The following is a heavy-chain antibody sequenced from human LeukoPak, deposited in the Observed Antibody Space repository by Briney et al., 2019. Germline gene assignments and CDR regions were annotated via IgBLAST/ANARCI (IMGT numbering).Heavy chain of an antibody. CDR3: ARDSGEYYYGSADAFDI. V-gene: IGHV3-30*04. J-gene: IGHJ3*02. CDR1: GFTFSSYA. CDR2: ISYDGSNK. Sequence: GGSLRLSCAASGFTFSSYAMHWVRQAPGKGLEWVAVISYDGSNKYYADSVKGRFTISRDNSKNTLYLQMNSLRAEDTAVYYCARDSGEYYYGSADAFDIWGQGTMVTVSS. D-gene: IGHD3-10*01.